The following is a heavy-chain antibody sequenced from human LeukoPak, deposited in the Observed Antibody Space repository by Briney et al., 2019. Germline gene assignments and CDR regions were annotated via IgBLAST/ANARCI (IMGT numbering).Heavy chain of an antibody. CDR3: ARKDADCSGTCFHWFGR. CDR2: MNPDTGLT. V-gene: IGHV1-8*01. J-gene: IGHJ5*02. D-gene: IGHD2-15*01. Sequence: WASVKVSCKASGYTFTTSDIHWVRQSPGQGLEWMGSMNPDTGLTGYAQKFQDRVTLTRDTTIATEYLELSSLKSEDTAVYFCARKDADCSGTCFHWFGRWGQGTLVTLAS. CDR1: GYTFTTSD.